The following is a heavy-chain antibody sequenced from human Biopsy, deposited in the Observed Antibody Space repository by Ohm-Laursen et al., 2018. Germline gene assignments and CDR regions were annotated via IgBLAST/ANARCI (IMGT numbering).Heavy chain of an antibody. CDR2: VYYTGNT. J-gene: IGHJ1*01. V-gene: IGHV4-59*01. Sequence: GTLSLTCTVSGDSISSYYWSWIRQPPGKGLEWIGHVYYTGNTNYNPSLKSRVTISMDMSKNQFSLRLSSVTAADTAVYYCVRQGGYFQNWGPGSQVAVSS. CDR1: GDSISSYY. CDR3: VRQGGYFQN. D-gene: IGHD5-12*01.